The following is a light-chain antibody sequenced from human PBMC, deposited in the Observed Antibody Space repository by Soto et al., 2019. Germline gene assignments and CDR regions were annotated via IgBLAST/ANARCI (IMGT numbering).Light chain of an antibody. CDR2: EVY. CDR3: SSYGASDCFVV. J-gene: IGLJ2*01. CDR1: SSDVGGYNY. V-gene: IGLV2-8*01. Sequence: QSALTQPPSASGSPGQSVTISCTGTSSDVGGYNYVSWYQHHPDKAPKLIIYEVYKRPSGVPDRFSGSKSGNTASLTVSGLQAEDEAEYYCSSYGASDCFVVFGGGTKLTVL.